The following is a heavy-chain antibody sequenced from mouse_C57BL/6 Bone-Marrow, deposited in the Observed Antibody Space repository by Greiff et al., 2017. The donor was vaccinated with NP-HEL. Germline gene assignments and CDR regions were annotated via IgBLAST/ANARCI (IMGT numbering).Heavy chain of an antibody. J-gene: IGHJ4*01. D-gene: IGHD2-4*01. CDR3: ARVDYDPFMDY. Sequence: EVQGVESGGGLVKPGGSLKLSCAASGFTFSSYAMSWVRQTPDKRLEWVATISDGGSYTYYPDNVKGRFTISRDNAKNNLYLQMSHLKSEDTAMYYCARVDYDPFMDYWGQGTSVTVSS. CDR2: ISDGGSYT. V-gene: IGHV5-4*01. CDR1: GFTFSSYA.